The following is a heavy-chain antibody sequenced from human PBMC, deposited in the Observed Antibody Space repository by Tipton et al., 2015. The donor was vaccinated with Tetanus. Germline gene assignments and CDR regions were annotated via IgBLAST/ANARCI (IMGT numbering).Heavy chain of an antibody. V-gene: IGHV4-34*09. J-gene: IGHJ3*01. CDR2: IHSRGDT. D-gene: IGHD1-1*01. CDR3: ARDGENEGAFDV. Sequence: TLSLTCAVSGDPFSGFYWSWLRQPPGKGLEWLGYIHSRGDTFYIPSLRSRLIISLDTSKNQFSLQLSSLTAADTAIYYCARDGENEGAFDVWGQGTRVSVSS. CDR1: GDPFSGFY.